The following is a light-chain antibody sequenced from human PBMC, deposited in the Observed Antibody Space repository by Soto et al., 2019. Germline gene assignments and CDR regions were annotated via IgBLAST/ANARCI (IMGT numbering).Light chain of an antibody. CDR1: QSVSSSY. J-gene: IGKJ5*01. CDR2: DAS. V-gene: IGKV3D-20*02. CDR3: QQRSDSIT. Sequence: EIVLTQSPGTLSLSPGERATLSCRASQSVSSSYLAWYQQKPGQAPRLLIYDASTRAPGIPAWFSGRGSGADFTLTISSLEPEDFAVYYCQQRSDSITFGQGTRLENK.